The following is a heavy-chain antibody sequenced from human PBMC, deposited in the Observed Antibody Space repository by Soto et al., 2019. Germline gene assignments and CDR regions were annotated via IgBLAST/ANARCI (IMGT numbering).Heavy chain of an antibody. Sequence: GGSLRLSCAASGFTFDDYGMHWVRQAPGKGLEWVSGINWNIGTMVYRDSVKGRFTIARDNSKNTVYLQMTSLRGDDTAVYYCVNDKGIGISWNWFDPWGQGSLVTVSS. CDR3: VNDKGIGISWNWFDP. CDR1: GFTFDDYG. D-gene: IGHD1-1*01. J-gene: IGHJ5*02. V-gene: IGHV3-9*01. CDR2: INWNIGTM.